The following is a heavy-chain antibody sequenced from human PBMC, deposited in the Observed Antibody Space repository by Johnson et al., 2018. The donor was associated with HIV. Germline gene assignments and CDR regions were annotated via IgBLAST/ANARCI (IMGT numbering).Heavy chain of an antibody. V-gene: IGHV3-30*04. CDR2: ISYDGSNK. Sequence: QEKLVESGGGVVQPGRSLRLSCAASGFTFSSYAMHWVRQAPGKGLEWVAVISYDGSNKYYADSVKGRFTISRDNSKNTLYLQMNSLRAEDTALYYCARVVLVRLAVAGPSRDAFDIWGQGTMVTVSS. CDR3: ARVVLVRLAVAGPSRDAFDI. CDR1: GFTFSSYA. J-gene: IGHJ3*02. D-gene: IGHD6-19*01.